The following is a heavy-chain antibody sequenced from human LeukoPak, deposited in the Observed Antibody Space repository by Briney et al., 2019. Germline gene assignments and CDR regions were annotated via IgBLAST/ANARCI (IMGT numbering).Heavy chain of an antibody. J-gene: IGHJ4*02. CDR3: ASANLGMDLFDY. Sequence: SETLSLTCAVYGGSFSGYYWSWIRQPPGKGLEWIGEINHSGSTNYNPSLTSRVTISVDTSNHQFYLKVSSVTAGDTAVYYCASANLGMDLFDYWGQRTLVTVS. V-gene: IGHV4-34*01. D-gene: IGHD7-27*01. CDR2: INHSGST. CDR1: GGSFSGYY.